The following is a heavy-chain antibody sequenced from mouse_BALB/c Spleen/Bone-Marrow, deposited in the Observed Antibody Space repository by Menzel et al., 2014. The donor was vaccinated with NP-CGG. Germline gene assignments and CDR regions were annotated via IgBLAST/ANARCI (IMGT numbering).Heavy chain of an antibody. V-gene: IGHV6-6*02. CDR1: GFTFSGYW. Sequence: EVKVVESGGGLVQPGGSMQLSCVASGFTFSGYWMNWVRQSPEKGLEWIGEIRLKSNNFATHYAESVKGRFTISRDDSKSSVYLQMNNLRAEDTGIYYRTRDWDDAMDYWGQGTSVTISS. J-gene: IGHJ4*01. CDR2: IRLKSNNFAT. D-gene: IGHD4-1*01. CDR3: TRDWDDAMDY.